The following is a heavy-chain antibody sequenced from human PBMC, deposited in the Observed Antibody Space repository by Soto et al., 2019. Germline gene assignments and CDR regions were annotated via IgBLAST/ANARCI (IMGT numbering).Heavy chain of an antibody. Sequence: QVQLVQSGAEVKKPGSSVKVSCKASGGTFSSYAISWVRQAPGQGLAWMGGIIPIFGTANYAQKFQGRVTITADESTSTAYMELSSMRSEDTAVYYCARGGDCSSTSCYEKAFYYYGMDVWGQGTTVTVSS. CDR3: ARGGDCSSTSCYEKAFYYYGMDV. J-gene: IGHJ6*02. V-gene: IGHV1-69*01. CDR1: GGTFSSYA. D-gene: IGHD2-2*01. CDR2: IIPIFGTA.